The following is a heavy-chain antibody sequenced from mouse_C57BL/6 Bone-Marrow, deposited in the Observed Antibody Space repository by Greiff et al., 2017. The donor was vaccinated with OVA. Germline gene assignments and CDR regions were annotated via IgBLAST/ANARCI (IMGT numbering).Heavy chain of an antibody. Sequence: QVQLQQPGAELVKPGASVKMSCKASGYTFTSYWMTWVKQRPGQGLEWIGDIYPGSGSTAYNQKFKGKATLTVDPSSSTAYMQLSSLTSEDSSVYYCAREGYYLYYAMDYWGQGTSVTVSA. D-gene: IGHD2-3*01. CDR3: AREGYYLYYAMDY. V-gene: IGHV1-55*01. CDR1: GYTFTSYW. CDR2: IYPGSGST. J-gene: IGHJ4*01.